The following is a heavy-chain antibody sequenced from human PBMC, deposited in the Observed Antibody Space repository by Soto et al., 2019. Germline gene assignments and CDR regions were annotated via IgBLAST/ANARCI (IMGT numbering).Heavy chain of an antibody. CDR1: GCTFSRYG. CDR2: ISYDGSNK. CDR3: AKDPSKNGAVIRHYFDY. J-gene: IGHJ4*02. Sequence: QGELVESGGGVVQPGRSLRLSCAASGCTFSRYGMHWVRQAPGKGLEWVAVISYDGSNKYYADSVKGRFTISRDNSKNTLYLQMNSLRAEDTAVYYCAKDPSKNGAVIRHYFDYWGQGTLVTVSS. D-gene: IGHD2-21*01. V-gene: IGHV3-30*18.